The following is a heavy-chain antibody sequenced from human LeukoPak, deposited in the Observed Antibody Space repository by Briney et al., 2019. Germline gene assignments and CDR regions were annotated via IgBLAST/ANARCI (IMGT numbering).Heavy chain of an antibody. Sequence: ASVKVSCKASGYTFTSYYMPWVRQAPGQGLEWMGIINPSGGSTSYAQKFQGRVTMTRDMSTSTVYMELSSLRSEDTAVYYCARECSSTSCYRDFDYWGQGTLVTVSS. CDR3: ARECSSTSCYRDFDY. CDR2: INPSGGST. D-gene: IGHD2-2*01. CDR1: GYTFTSYY. J-gene: IGHJ4*02. V-gene: IGHV1-46*01.